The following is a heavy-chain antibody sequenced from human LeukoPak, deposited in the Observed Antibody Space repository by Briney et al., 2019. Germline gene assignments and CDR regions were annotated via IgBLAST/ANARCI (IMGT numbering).Heavy chain of an antibody. CDR2: INHSGST. V-gene: IGHV4-34*01. Sequence: SETLSLTFAVYGGSFSGYYWSWIRQPPGKGLEWIGEINHSGSTNYNPSLKSRVTISVDTSKNQFSLKLSSVTAADTAVYYCARGRTTIRRFDPWGQGTLVTVSS. CDR3: ARGRTTIRRFDP. D-gene: IGHD5-24*01. J-gene: IGHJ5*02. CDR1: GGSFSGYY.